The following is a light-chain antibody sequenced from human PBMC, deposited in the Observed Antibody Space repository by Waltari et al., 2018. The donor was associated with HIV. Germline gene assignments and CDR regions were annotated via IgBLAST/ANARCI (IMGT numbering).Light chain of an antibody. CDR3: ESYTSTSVWV. Sequence: QSALTQPASVSGSPGQSITISCTGSSNDVGGYNYVSWYQQHPGKAPRLMIYDVSTRPSGVSARFSGSKSGDTASLTISGLQPEDEAEYYCESYTSTSVWVFGGGTRLTVL. CDR1: SNDVGGYNY. J-gene: IGLJ3*02. V-gene: IGLV2-14*03. CDR2: DVS.